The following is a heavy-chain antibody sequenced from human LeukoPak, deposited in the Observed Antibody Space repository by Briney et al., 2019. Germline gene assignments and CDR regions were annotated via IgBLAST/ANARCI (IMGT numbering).Heavy chain of an antibody. D-gene: IGHD1-26*01. CDR3: ARVGTAWDFDY. Sequence: ASVKVSCKASGYTFTSYYMHWVRQAPGQGLEWMGIINPSGGSASYAQKFQGRVTMTRDTSTSTVYMELSGLRSEDTAVYYCARVGTAWDFDYWGQGTLVTVSS. CDR2: INPSGGSA. J-gene: IGHJ4*02. V-gene: IGHV1-46*01. CDR1: GYTFTSYY.